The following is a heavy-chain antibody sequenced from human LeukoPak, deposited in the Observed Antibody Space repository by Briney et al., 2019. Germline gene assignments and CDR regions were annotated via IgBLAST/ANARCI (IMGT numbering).Heavy chain of an antibody. Sequence: ASVKVSCKASGHTFTGYYMLWVRQAPGQGREWMGWINLNSGGTNYAQEFQGRVTMTRDTSISTAYMELSRLRSDDTAVYYCARDRDSSGYYLGWFEPLGQGTLVTVSS. V-gene: IGHV1-2*02. D-gene: IGHD3-22*01. CDR3: ARDRDSSGYYLGWFEP. CDR2: INLNSGGT. CDR1: GHTFTGYY. J-gene: IGHJ5*02.